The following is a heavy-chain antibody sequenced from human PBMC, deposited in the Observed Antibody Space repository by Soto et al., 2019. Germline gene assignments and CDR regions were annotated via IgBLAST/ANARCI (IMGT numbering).Heavy chain of an antibody. J-gene: IGHJ4*02. CDR1: EYTFANHF. Sequence: QVVLVQSGAEVKRPGDSVTVSCKAPEYTFANHFMHWVRQAPGQGLEWMGIINPYGVSATYTQQSKNRVTVTRDTSTSPHYLVLSSLTSADTAVYYCARVGSYYFDSRIDYWGQGTMITVST. V-gene: IGHV1-46*01. D-gene: IGHD3-10*01. CDR3: ARVGSYYFDSRIDY. CDR2: INPYGVSA.